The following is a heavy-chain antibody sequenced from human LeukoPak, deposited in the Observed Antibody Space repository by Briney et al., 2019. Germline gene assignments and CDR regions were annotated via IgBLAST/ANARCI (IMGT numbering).Heavy chain of an antibody. CDR2: IYYNGNT. D-gene: IGHD1-1*01. CDR1: GASISSSTYY. J-gene: IGHJ4*02. CDR3: ARLWRAAIDY. Sequence: SETLSLTCTVSGASISSSTYYWGYFRQPPGKSLEWIGSIYYNGNTYYNPSLKSRATISADTSKNQFSLKLTSVTAADTAVYYCARLWRAAIDYGGQGTLVTVSS. V-gene: IGHV4-39*01.